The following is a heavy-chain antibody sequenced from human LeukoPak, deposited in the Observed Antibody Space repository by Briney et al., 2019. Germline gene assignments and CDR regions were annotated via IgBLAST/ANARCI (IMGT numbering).Heavy chain of an antibody. V-gene: IGHV1-2*02. CDR2: INPNSGGT. CDR3: ARDHVTMVRGVRPQQ. D-gene: IGHD3-10*01. J-gene: IGHJ4*02. Sequence: GASVKVSCKASGYTFTGYYMHWVRQAPGQGLEWMGWINPNSGGTNYAQKFQGRVTMTRDTSISTAYMELSRLRSDDTAVYYCARDHVTMVRGVRPQQWGQGTLVTVSS. CDR1: GYTFTGYY.